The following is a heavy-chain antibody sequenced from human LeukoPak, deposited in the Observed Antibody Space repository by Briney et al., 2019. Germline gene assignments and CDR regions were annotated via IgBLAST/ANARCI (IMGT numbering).Heavy chain of an antibody. V-gene: IGHV1-18*01. CDR1: GYTFTSYG. CDR3: ASSRAYCSSTSCYICLY. Sequence: ASVKVSCKASGYTFTSYGISWVRQAPGQGLEWMGWISAYNGNTNYAQKLQGRVTMTTDTSTSTAYMELRSLRSDDTAVYYCASSRAYCSSTSCYICLYWGQGTLVTVSS. D-gene: IGHD2-2*02. CDR2: ISAYNGNT. J-gene: IGHJ4*02.